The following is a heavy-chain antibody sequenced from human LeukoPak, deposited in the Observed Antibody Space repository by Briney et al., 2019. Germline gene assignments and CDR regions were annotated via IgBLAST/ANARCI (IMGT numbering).Heavy chain of an antibody. CDR1: GFTFSSYS. J-gene: IGHJ4*02. CDR2: ISSSSSYI. Sequence: PGGSLRLSCAASGFTFSSYSMNWVRQAPGKGLEWVSSISSSSSYIYYADSVKGRFTTSRDNAKNSLYLQMNSLRAEDTAVYYCAREGSLVVPAAIGEFDYWGQGTLVTVSS. V-gene: IGHV3-21*01. D-gene: IGHD2-2*01. CDR3: AREGSLVVPAAIGEFDY.